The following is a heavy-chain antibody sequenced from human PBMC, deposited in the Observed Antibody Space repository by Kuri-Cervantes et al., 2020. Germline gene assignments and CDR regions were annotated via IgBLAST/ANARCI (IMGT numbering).Heavy chain of an antibody. V-gene: IGHV3-74*01. CDR2: INSDGSST. J-gene: IGHJ6*02. CDR1: GFTFSSYW. Sequence: GESLKISCAASGFTFSSYWMSWVRQAPGKGLVWVSRINSDGSSTSYADSVKGRFTISRDNAKNTLYLQMNSLRAEDTAVYYCATTTSYYYYYGMDVWGQGTTVTVSS. D-gene: IGHD1-26*01. CDR3: ATTTSYYYYYGMDV.